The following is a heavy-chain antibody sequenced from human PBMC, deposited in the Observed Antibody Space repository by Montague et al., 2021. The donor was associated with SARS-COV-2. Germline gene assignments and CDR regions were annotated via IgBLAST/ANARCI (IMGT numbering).Heavy chain of an antibody. CDR2: IYSGGSST. CDR3: AKTHRYCNRNFDY. CDR1: GFTFNSYA. J-gene: IGHJ4*02. D-gene: IGHD2/OR15-2a*01. Sequence: SLRLSCAASGFTFNSYAMSWVRQAPGKGLEWVSIIYSGGSSTYYADSVKGRFTISRDNSKNTLYLQMNSMIAEDTAVYYCAKTHRYCNRNFDYWGQGTLVTVSS. V-gene: IGHV3-23*03.